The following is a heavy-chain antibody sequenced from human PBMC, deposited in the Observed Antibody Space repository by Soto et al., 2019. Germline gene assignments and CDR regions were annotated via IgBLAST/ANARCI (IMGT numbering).Heavy chain of an antibody. V-gene: IGHV4-31*03. Sequence: QVHLQESGPGLVKPSQTLSLTCTVSGGSITGDNYFWSRVRQHPEKGLEWIGYISYSGTTYYNPSLKSRVTISVDTSKNPFSLSLISVTAADTAMYFCAREVNSPATSDAFDIWGQGTVVTVSS. J-gene: IGHJ3*02. CDR1: GGSITGDNYF. CDR2: ISYSGTT. D-gene: IGHD1-26*01. CDR3: AREVNSPATSDAFDI.